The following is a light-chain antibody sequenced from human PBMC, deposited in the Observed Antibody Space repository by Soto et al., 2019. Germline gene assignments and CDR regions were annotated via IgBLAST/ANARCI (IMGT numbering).Light chain of an antibody. CDR2: KVS. CDR1: QGLVYGDGHTY. Sequence: DVVMTQSPLSLPVTLGQETSSSCRSIQGLVYGDGHTYMHWFQQRPGQSPRRLIYKVSNRDSGVPDRFSGSASGTNFTLKISRVEAEAVGVYYCMQGTHWPPTFGGGTKVEIK. CDR3: MQGTHWPPT. J-gene: IGKJ4*01. V-gene: IGKV2-30*01.